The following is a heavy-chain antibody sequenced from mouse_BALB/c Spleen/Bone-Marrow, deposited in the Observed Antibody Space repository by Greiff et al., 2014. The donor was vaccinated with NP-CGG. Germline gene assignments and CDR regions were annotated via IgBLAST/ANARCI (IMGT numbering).Heavy chain of an antibody. CDR3: HREVCYDGCSGHFDF. CDR2: IVPSSAYS. CDR1: GYSFTSFT. Sequence: VQLQQSGAELARPGASVRMSCKASGYSFTSFTMHWLKQRPGQGLEWIAYIVPSSAYSNYNQKFKDKATLTADRSSNTAYMQLSSLTSEDSAVLDYHREVCYDGCSGHFDFWGPGTTLTV. J-gene: IGHJ2*01. D-gene: IGHD2-3*01. V-gene: IGHV1-4*01.